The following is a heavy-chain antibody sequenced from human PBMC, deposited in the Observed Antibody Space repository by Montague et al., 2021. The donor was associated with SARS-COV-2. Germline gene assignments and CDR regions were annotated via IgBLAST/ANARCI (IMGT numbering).Heavy chain of an antibody. V-gene: IGHV4-39*01. CDR1: GDSIRSSGYY. CDR2: VYYSGST. J-gene: IGHJ5*02. Sequence: SETLSLTCSVSGDSIRSSGYYWGWIRQPPGKGLEWIGTVYYSGSTNYNPSLKSRVTMPVDTSKNQFSPELRSVTAADTAVYYCARLGFVELWLNLGWFDPWGQGTLVTVSS. D-gene: IGHD3-16*02. CDR3: ARLGFVELWLNLGWFDP.